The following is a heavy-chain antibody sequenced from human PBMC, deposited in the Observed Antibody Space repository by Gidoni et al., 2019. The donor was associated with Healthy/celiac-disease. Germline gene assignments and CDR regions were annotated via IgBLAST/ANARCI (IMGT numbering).Heavy chain of an antibody. D-gene: IGHD1-26*01. CDR3: ARDRGGSYYAFDI. Sequence: QVQLQESAPGLVKPSETLSLTCTVSGGSISSYYWSWIRQPPGKGLEWIGYIYYSGSTNYNPSLKSRVTISVDTSKNQFSLKLSSVTAADTAVYYCARDRGGSYYAFDIWGQGTMVTVSS. J-gene: IGHJ3*02. CDR2: IYYSGST. V-gene: IGHV4-59*01. CDR1: GGSISSYY.